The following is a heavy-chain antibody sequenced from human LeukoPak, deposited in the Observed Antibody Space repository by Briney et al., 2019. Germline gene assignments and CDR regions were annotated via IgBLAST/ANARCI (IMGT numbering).Heavy chain of an antibody. CDR2: INHSGST. J-gene: IGHJ4*02. D-gene: IGHD6-19*01. CDR3: ARVGGSSGYYFDY. Sequence: SETLSLTCAVYGGSFSGYYWSWIRQPPGKGLEWIGEINHSGSTNYSPSLKSRVTISVDTSKNQFSLKLSSVTAADTAVYYCARVGGSSGYYFDYWGQGTLVTVSS. CDR1: GGSFSGYY. V-gene: IGHV4-34*01.